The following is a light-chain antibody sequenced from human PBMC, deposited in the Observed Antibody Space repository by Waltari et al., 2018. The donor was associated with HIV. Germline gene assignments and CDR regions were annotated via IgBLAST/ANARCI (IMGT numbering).Light chain of an antibody. Sequence: QSVLTQPPSVSGAPGQRVTISCTGSSSNIGAGYDVHWYQQLPGTAPKLLSYGNRNRPSGVPDRFSGSKSGTSASLAITGLQAEDEADYYCQSYDSSLSGSYVVFGGGTKLTVL. J-gene: IGLJ2*01. CDR3: QSYDSSLSGSYVV. V-gene: IGLV1-40*01. CDR2: GNR. CDR1: SSNIGAGYD.